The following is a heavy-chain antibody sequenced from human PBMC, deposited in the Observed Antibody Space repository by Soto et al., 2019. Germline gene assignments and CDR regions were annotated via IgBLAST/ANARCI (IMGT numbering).Heavy chain of an antibody. J-gene: IGHJ4*02. D-gene: IGHD1-20*01. CDR2: VSYSGSP. CDR1: GASVSSSHY. CDR3: ARHYNTGAFFDY. Sequence: QLQLQESGPGLVKSSETLSLTCSVSGASVSSSHYWGWIRQPPGKGLEWIGSVSYSGSPYYSPSFKIRITISVDTSNTQFSLRVRSVTATDTAVYFCARHYNTGAFFDYWGQGKLVTVSS. V-gene: IGHV4-39*01.